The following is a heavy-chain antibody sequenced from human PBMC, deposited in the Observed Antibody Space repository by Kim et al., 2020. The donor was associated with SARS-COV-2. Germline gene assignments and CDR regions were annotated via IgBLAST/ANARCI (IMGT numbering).Heavy chain of an antibody. CDR3: ARDKVTMVRGVEAWYYYGMDV. CDR1: GFTFSSYG. J-gene: IGHJ6*02. CDR2: IWYDGSNK. D-gene: IGHD3-10*01. Sequence: GGSLRLSCAASGFTFSSYGMHWVRQAPGKGLEWVAVIWYDGSNKYYADSVKGRFTISRDNSKNTLYLQMNSLRAEDTAVYYCARDKVTMVRGVEAWYYYGMDVWGQGTTVTVSS. V-gene: IGHV3-33*01.